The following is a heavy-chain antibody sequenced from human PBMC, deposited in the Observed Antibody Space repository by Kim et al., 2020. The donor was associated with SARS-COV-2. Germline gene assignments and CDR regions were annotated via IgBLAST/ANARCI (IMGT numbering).Heavy chain of an antibody. V-gene: IGHV4-39*01. D-gene: IGHD5-18*01. Sequence: SETLSLTCSVSGGSISTISHYWGWIRQPPGKGLEWIGNIDHGGTTYYNSSPNNRVSISIDTSKTELSLRLTSVTATDTAVYFCARHVNTGVGGRGYIDNWGQGTLVIVS. CDR2: IDHGGTT. CDR3: ARHVNTGVGGRGYIDN. J-gene: IGHJ4*02. CDR1: GGSISTISHY.